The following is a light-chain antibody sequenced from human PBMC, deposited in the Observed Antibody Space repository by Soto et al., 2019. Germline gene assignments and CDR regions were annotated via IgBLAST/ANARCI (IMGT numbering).Light chain of an antibody. J-gene: IGLJ3*02. V-gene: IGLV2-14*01. CDR3: SSYTSSSTLV. Sequence: QSVLTQPASVSGSPGQSITISCTGTSSDVGGYNYVSWYQQHPGKAPKLMIYEVSHRPSEVSNRFSGSKSGNTASLTISGLQTEDEDDYYCSSYTSSSTLVFGGGTKLTVL. CDR2: EVS. CDR1: SSDVGGYNY.